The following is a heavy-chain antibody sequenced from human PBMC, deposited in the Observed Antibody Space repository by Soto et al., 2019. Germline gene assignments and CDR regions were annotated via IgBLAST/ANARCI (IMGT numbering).Heavy chain of an antibody. CDR2: IYYSGST. CDR1: GGSISSGDYY. J-gene: IGHJ4*02. D-gene: IGHD3-9*01. V-gene: IGHV4-30-4*01. Sequence: SETLSLTCTVSGGSISSGDYYWSWIRQPPGKGLEWIGYIYYSGSTYYNPSLKSRVTISVDTSKNQFSLKLSSVTAADTAVYYCASTIAGLRYFDWLQTHFDYWGQGTLVTVSS. CDR3: ASTIAGLRYFDWLQTHFDY.